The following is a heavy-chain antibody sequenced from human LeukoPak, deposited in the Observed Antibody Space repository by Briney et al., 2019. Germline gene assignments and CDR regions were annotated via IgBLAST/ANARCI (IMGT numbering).Heavy chain of an antibody. CDR2: INHSGST. CDR1: GGSISSYY. Sequence: SETLSLTCTVSGGSISSYYWSWIRQPPGKGLEWIGEINHSGSTNYNPSLKSRVTISVDTSKNQFSLKLSSVTAADTAVYYCARARASRITMVRGVIITGHYFDYWGQGTLVTVSS. D-gene: IGHD3-10*01. V-gene: IGHV4-34*01. CDR3: ARARASRITMVRGVIITGHYFDY. J-gene: IGHJ4*02.